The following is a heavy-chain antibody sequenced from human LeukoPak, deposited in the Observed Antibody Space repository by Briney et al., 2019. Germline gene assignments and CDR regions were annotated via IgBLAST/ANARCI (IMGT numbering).Heavy chain of an antibody. J-gene: IGHJ4*02. CDR2: INNDGSST. CDR1: GFTFSSYW. D-gene: IGHD6-13*01. CDR3: ARDDLWGSSWYGY. V-gene: IGHV3-74*01. Sequence: GGTLRLSCAASGFTFSSYWMHWVRQAPGKGLVWVSRINNDGSSTSYADSVKGRFTISRDNAKNTLYLQMNSLRAEDTAVYYCARDDLWGSSWYGYWGQGTLVTVSS.